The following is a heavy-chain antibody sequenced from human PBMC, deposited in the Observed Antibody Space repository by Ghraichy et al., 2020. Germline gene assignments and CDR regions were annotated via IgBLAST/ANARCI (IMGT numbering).Heavy chain of an antibody. Sequence: SVKVSCKASGGTFSSYAISWVRQAPGQGLEWMGRIIPILGIANYAQKFQGRVTITADKSTSTAYMELSSLRSEDTAVYYCAREGGIAAPPGLYYYYYYMDVWGKWTTVTVSS. J-gene: IGHJ6*03. CDR3: AREGGIAAPPGLYYYYYYMDV. CDR1: GGTFSSYA. V-gene: IGHV1-69*04. D-gene: IGHD6-6*01. CDR2: IIPILGIA.